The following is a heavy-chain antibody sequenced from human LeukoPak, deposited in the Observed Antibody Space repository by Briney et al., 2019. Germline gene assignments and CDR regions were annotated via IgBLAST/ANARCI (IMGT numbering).Heavy chain of an antibody. V-gene: IGHV4-59*08. CDR2: IYYSGST. CDR1: GGSINNFY. D-gene: IGHD5-18*01. CDR3: ARHPYTYGSYYFDY. J-gene: IGHJ4*02. Sequence: SETLSLTCTVSGGSINNFYWSWIRQPPGKGLEWIGYIYYSGSTNYNPSLKSRVTISVGTSKKQFSLTLSSVTAADTAVYYCARHPYTYGSYYFDYWGQGTLVIVSS.